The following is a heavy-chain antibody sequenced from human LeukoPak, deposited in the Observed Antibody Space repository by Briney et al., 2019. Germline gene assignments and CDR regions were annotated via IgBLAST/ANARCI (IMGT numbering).Heavy chain of an antibody. CDR1: GYTFTSYY. J-gene: IGHJ4*02. D-gene: IGHD3-10*01. CDR3: ARVARLWFGGKTPFDY. CDR2: INPSGGST. Sequence: ASVKVSCKASGYTFTSYYMHWVRQAPGQGLEWVGIINPSGGSTSYAQKFQGRVTMTRDTSTSTVYMELSSLRSEDTAVYYCARVARLWFGGKTPFDYWGQGTLVTVSS. V-gene: IGHV1-46*01.